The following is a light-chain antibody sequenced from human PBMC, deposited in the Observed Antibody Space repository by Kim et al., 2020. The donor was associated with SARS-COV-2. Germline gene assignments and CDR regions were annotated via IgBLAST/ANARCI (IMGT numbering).Light chain of an antibody. V-gene: IGKV3-20*01. CDR2: GAS. CDR1: QSVSSSY. J-gene: IGKJ4*01. Sequence: EIVLTQSPATLSLSPGERAALSCRASQSVSSSYLAWYQQKPGQAPRLLIYGASSRATGIPDRFSGSGSGTDFTLTITRLEPDDFAVYYCQQYVTSPLTFGGVTKVDIK. CDR3: QQYVTSPLT.